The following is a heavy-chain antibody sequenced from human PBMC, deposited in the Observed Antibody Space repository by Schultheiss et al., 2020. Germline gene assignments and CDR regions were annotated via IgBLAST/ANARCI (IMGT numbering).Heavy chain of an antibody. CDR3: ARFSWGSPPGYFDY. D-gene: IGHD3-16*01. J-gene: IGHJ4*02. CDR1: GFTFSSYE. Sequence: GGSLRLSCAASGFTFSSYEMNWVRQAPGKGLEWVSGVSWNGSRTHYADSVKGRFIISRDNSKNTLYLQMNSLRAEDTAVYYCARFSWGSPPGYFDYWGQGTLVTVSS. V-gene: IGHV3-19*01. CDR2: VSWNGSRT.